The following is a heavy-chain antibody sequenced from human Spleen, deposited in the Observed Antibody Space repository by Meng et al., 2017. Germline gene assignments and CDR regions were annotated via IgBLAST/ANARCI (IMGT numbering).Heavy chain of an antibody. CDR3: ASGSGSGWYYFDN. CDR1: RGTIRSHY. V-gene: IGHV4-59*11. Sequence: QVHHHEWGPGLVKPSETLFPICTVSRGTIRSHYWSWIRQPPGKGLEWIGYIFYSGRPNYSPSLKSRVTISIDTSKNQFSLRLSSVTPADTAMYYCASGSGSGWYYFDNWGQGTLVTVSS. J-gene: IGHJ4*02. CDR2: IFYSGRP. D-gene: IGHD6-19*01.